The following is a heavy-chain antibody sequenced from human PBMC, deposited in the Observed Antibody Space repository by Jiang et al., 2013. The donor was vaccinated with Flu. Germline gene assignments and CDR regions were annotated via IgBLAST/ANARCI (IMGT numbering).Heavy chain of an antibody. CDR1: GGTFSSYA. J-gene: IGHJ6*02. CDR3: ARPNTYYDILTGYYHYYYYYGMDV. D-gene: IGHD3-9*01. V-gene: IGHV1-69*01. CDR2: IIPIFGTA. Sequence: KASGGTFSSYAISWVRQAPGQGLEWMGGIIPIFGTANYAQKFQGRVTITADESTSTAYMELSSLRSEDTAVYYCARPNTYYDILTGYYHYYYYYGMDVWGQGTTVTVSS.